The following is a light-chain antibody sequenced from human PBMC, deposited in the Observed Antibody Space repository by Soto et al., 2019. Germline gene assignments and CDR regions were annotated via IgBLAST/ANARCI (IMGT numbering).Light chain of an antibody. CDR2: KAS. V-gene: IGKV1-5*03. J-gene: IGKJ2*01. CDR1: QNVSNW. CDR3: QQYSKEST. Sequence: DVEMTQSPSTLPTSIGDRVTINCRASQNVSNWLAWYQQKPGKAPKLLIYKASRLESGVPSRFSASGSGPDFTLTINILQSDDFATYLCQQYSKESTFGQGTKLEIK.